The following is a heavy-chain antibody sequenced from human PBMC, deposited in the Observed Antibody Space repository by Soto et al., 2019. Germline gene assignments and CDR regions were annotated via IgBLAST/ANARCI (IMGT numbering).Heavy chain of an antibody. D-gene: IGHD3-3*01. V-gene: IGHV4-34*01. Sequence: SETLSLTCAVYGGSFSGYYWSWIRQPPGKGLEWIGEINHSGSTNYNPSLKSRVTISVDTSKNQFSLKLSSVTAADTAVYYCARTRSEWLLNERFYFDYWGQGTLVTVSS. J-gene: IGHJ4*02. CDR1: GGSFSGYY. CDR2: INHSGST. CDR3: ARTRSEWLLNERFYFDY.